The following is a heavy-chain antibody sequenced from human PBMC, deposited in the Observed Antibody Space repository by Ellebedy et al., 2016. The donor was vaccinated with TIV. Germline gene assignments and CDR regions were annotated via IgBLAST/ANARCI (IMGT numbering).Heavy chain of an antibody. CDR1: GFTFSSYA. CDR2: ISGSDGST. CDR3: ARDKSPTMIALDF. Sequence: PGGSLRLSCAASGFTFSSYAMSWVRQAPGKGLEWVSAISGSDGSTSYADSVKGRFTISRYNSKNTLYLQMSSLRAGDTAIYYCARDKSPTMIALDFWGQGTLVTVSS. D-gene: IGHD3-22*01. V-gene: IGHV3-23*01. J-gene: IGHJ4*02.